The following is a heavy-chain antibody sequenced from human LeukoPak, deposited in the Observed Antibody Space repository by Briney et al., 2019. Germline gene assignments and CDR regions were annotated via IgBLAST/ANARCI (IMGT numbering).Heavy chain of an antibody. CDR1: GFTFSSYW. D-gene: IGHD2-2*01. CDR3: AKDYCSSTSCYDTMRSGDWYFDL. Sequence: GGSLRLSCAASGFTFSSYWMHWVRQAPGKGLVWVSRINSDGSSTSYADSVKGRFTISRGNSKNSLYLQMNSLRAEDTALYYCAKDYCSSTSCYDTMRSGDWYFDLWGRGTLVTVSS. V-gene: IGHV3-74*01. J-gene: IGHJ2*01. CDR2: INSDGSST.